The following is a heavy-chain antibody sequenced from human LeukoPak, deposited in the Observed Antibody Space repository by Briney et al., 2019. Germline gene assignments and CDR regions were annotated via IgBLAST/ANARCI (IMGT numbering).Heavy chain of an antibody. CDR2: TKADGSET. Sequence: PRGSPRLSCPASGSTFSSYEMNWVRQAPGNGLEWVANTKADGSETYYVDSVKGRFTIYRDPAKNSLFLQMNSLRAEDTAVYYCAKGHYDKDERGQGTLVTVSS. J-gene: IGHJ4*02. V-gene: IGHV3-7*01. CDR1: GSTFSSYE. D-gene: IGHD3-9*01. CDR3: AKGHYDKDE.